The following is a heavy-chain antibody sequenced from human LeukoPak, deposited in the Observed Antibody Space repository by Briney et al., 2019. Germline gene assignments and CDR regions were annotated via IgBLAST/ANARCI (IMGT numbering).Heavy chain of an antibody. Sequence: GASVKVSCKASGYTFTNYDINWVRQATGLGLEWMGWMNPNSGNTAYAEMFQGRVTMTRNTSISTAYMELSSLRSEDTAVYYCARGSWYSDWGQGTLVTVSS. CDR2: MNPNSGNT. J-gene: IGHJ4*02. CDR3: ARGSWYSD. CDR1: GYTFTNYD. V-gene: IGHV1-8*01. D-gene: IGHD6-13*01.